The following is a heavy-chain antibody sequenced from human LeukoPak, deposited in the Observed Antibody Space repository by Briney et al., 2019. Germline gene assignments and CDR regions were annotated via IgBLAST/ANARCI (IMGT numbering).Heavy chain of an antibody. J-gene: IGHJ6*02. D-gene: IGHD6-19*01. V-gene: IGHV3-30-3*01. CDR1: GFTFSSYA. CDR3: ARDISGWYSGGYFRMDV. Sequence: PGRSLRLSCAASGFTFSSYAMHWVRQAPGKGLEWVAFISSDESDKYYADSVKGRFTISRDNSKNTLYLQMNSLRAEDTAVYYCARDISGWYSGGYFRMDVWGQGTTVTVSS. CDR2: ISSDESDK.